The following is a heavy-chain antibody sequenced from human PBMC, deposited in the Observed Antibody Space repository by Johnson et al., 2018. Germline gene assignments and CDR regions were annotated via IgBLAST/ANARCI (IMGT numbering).Heavy chain of an antibody. Sequence: QVQLVQSGGGVVQPGRSLRLSCAASGFTFSAYGIHWVRQAPGKGLEWVAVISYDGSNKYYADSVKGRFTISRDHAKNSLYLQMNSLRAEDTALYYCAKDKNPSSWTGLGMDVWGQGTTVTVSS. CDR3: AKDKNPSSWTGLGMDV. V-gene: IGHV3-30*18. CDR2: ISYDGSNK. J-gene: IGHJ6*02. CDR1: GFTFSAYG. D-gene: IGHD6-13*01.